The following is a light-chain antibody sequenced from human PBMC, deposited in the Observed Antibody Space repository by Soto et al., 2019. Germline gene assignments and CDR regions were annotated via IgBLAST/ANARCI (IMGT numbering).Light chain of an antibody. CDR1: ESVSSSY. CDR3: QQYGSSPPWP. J-gene: IGKJ1*01. Sequence: EIVLTQSPGTLSLSPGERATLSCRASESVSSSYLAWYQQKPGQAPRLLIFGASSRATGTPDRSSGSGSGTDFTLTISRLEPEDFAVYYCQQYGSSPPWPFGEGTEVEIK. CDR2: GAS. V-gene: IGKV3-20*01.